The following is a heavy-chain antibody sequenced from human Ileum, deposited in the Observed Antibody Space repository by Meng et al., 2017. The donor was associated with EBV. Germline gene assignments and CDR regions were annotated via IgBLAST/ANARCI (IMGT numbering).Heavy chain of an antibody. J-gene: IGHJ5*02. CDR1: GFTFSSYY. CDR2: IKSDGSST. V-gene: IGHV3-74*01. D-gene: IGHD2-15*01. Sequence: EVQLVESGGGLVQSGGSLRLSCASSGFTFSSYYMHWVRQAPGKGLVWVSQIKSDGSSTGYADSVKGRFTISRDNAKNTLYLQMNSLRAEDTAVYYCVKDGYCSGGSCDGGFGFDTWGQGTLVTVAS. CDR3: VKDGYCSGGSCDGGFGFDT.